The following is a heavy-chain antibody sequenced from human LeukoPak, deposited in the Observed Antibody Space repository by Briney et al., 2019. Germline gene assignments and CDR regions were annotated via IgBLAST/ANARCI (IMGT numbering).Heavy chain of an antibody. V-gene: IGHV4-34*01. Sequence: SETLSLTCAVYGGSFSGYYWSWIRQPPGKGLEWIGEINHSGSTNYNPSLKSRVTISVDTSKNQFSLKLSSVTAADTAVYYCAGVPYYYGSGSYYPWRPATLPTVSS. J-gene: IGHJ5*01. CDR1: GGSFSGYY. D-gene: IGHD3-10*01. CDR3: AGVPYYYGSGSYYP. CDR2: INHSGST.